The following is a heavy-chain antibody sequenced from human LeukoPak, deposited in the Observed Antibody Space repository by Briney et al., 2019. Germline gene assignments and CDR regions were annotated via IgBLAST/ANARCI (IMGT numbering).Heavy chain of an antibody. CDR1: GYTFTSYA. CDR2: INTNTGNP. Sequence: ASVTVSCKASGYTFTSYAMNWVRQAPGQGLEWMGWINTNTGNPTYAQGFTGRFVFSLDTSVSTAYLQISSLKAEDTAVYYCARDLDRRWLSLYHYYGMDVWGQGTTVTVSS. CDR3: ARDLDRRWLSLYHYYGMDV. D-gene: IGHD5-24*01. V-gene: IGHV7-4-1*02. J-gene: IGHJ6*02.